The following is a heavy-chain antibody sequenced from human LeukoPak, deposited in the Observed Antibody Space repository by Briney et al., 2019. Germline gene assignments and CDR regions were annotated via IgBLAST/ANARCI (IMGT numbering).Heavy chain of an antibody. CDR1: GYTLTVYY. J-gene: IGHJ4*02. CDR2: INPNSGDT. V-gene: IGHV1-2*02. CDR3: ARGSISYFDY. Sequence: GASVKVSCKASGYTLTVYYMHWVRQAPGQGLEWMGWINPNSGDTNYAQKFQGRVTMTRDTSISTAYMELSSLRSDDTAVYYCARGSISYFDYWGQGTLVTVSS. D-gene: IGHD3-9*01.